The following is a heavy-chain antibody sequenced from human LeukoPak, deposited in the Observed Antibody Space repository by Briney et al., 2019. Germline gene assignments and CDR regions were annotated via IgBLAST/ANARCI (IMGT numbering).Heavy chain of an antibody. D-gene: IGHD1-20*01. V-gene: IGHV3-33*06. Sequence: GRPLRLSCAASGFTFGSFGMHWVRQAPGKGLEWVAVIWYDGSNEYYADSVKGRFTISRDNSKNTVYLQMNSLRVEDTAVYYCAKLTGTTPPYWGQGTLVTVSS. CDR2: IWYDGSNE. J-gene: IGHJ1*01. CDR3: AKLTGTTPPY. CDR1: GFTFGSFG.